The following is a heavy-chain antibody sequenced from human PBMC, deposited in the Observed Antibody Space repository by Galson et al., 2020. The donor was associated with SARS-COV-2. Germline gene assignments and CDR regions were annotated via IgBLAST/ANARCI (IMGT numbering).Heavy chain of an antibody. J-gene: IGHJ6*03. V-gene: IGHV3-23*01. Sequence: GGSLRLSCAASGFTFSSYSMNWVRQAPGQGLDWVATTSATTYYADSVKGRFTISRDDSKNMLYLQMNGLRADDTAVYYCAKDLVRGIGYMDVWGSGTTVTISS. D-gene: IGHD3-10*01. CDR2: TSATT. CDR1: GFTFSSYS. CDR3: AKDLVRGIGYMDV.